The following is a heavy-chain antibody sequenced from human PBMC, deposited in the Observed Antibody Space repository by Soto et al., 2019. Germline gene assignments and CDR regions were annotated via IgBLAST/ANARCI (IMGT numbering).Heavy chain of an antibody. CDR2: ISAYNGNT. D-gene: IGHD2-2*01. V-gene: IGHV1-18*01. Sequence: GASVKVSCKASGYTFTSYGISWVRQAPGQGLEWMGWISAYNGNTNYAQKLQGRVTMTTDTSTSTAYMELRSLRSDDTAVYYCARALGCSSTSCYAGVEYWGQGTLVTVSS. CDR3: ARALGCSSTSCYAGVEY. CDR1: GYTFTSYG. J-gene: IGHJ4*02.